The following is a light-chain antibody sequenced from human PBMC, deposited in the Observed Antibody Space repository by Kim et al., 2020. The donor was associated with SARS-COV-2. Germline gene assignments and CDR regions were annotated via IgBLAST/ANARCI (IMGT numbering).Light chain of an antibody. Sequence: VSVAPGQTARSTCGGDLIDRSGHWYQQKPGQAPVLLIYKENNRPSGISGRFSGSESGNTATLTINGAQAGDEADYFCQVWDTRTVLFGGGTKLTVL. J-gene: IGLJ2*01. V-gene: IGLV3-9*02. CDR3: QVWDTRTVL. CDR2: KEN. CDR1: LIDRS.